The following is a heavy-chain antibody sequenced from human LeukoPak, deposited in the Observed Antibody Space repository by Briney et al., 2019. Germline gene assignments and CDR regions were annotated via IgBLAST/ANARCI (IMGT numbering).Heavy chain of an antibody. CDR1: GGSISSGGYY. J-gene: IGHJ3*02. CDR2: IYHSGST. CDR3: ARYSYGSYRAFDI. D-gene: IGHD5-18*01. V-gene: IGHV4-31*03. Sequence: PSQTLSLTCTVSGGSISSGGYYWSWIRQHPGKGLEWIGYIYHSGSTYYNPSLKNRVTISVDTSKNQFSLKLSSVTAADTAVYYCARYSYGSYRAFDIWGQGTMVTVSS.